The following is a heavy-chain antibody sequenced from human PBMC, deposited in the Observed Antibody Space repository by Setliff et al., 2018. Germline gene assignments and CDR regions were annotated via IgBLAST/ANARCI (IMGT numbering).Heavy chain of an antibody. Sequence: GASVKVSCKASGFTFTDHYMHWVRQAPGQGPEWMGWINLHSGGTNYAQKFQGRVTMTRDTSISTAYMELSRLRSDDTAVYSCATDLAIRGVQFDYWGRGTLVTVSS. D-gene: IGHD3-10*01. CDR2: INLHSGGT. J-gene: IGHJ4*02. CDR3: ATDLAIRGVQFDY. CDR1: GFTFTDHY. V-gene: IGHV1-2*02.